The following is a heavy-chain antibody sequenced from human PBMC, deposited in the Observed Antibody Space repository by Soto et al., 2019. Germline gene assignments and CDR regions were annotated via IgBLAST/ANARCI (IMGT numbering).Heavy chain of an antibody. Sequence: SETLSLTCNVSGASLSRRSYHWAWIRQPPGKGLEWIGSIYSSGNTYYNPSLKSRVTMSVDTSKNQFSLKLSSVTAADTAVYYCAGTDILTGYPIFDYWGQGTLVTVSS. CDR2: IYSSGNT. CDR1: GASLSRRSYH. J-gene: IGHJ4*02. V-gene: IGHV4-39*01. D-gene: IGHD3-9*01. CDR3: AGTDILTGYPIFDY.